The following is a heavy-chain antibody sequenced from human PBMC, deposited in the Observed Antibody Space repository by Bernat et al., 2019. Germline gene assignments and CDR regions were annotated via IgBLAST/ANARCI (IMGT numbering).Heavy chain of an antibody. V-gene: IGHV3-74*01. J-gene: IGHJ3*02. CDR2: INSDGSST. Sequence: EVQLVESGGGLVQPGGSLRLSCAASGFTFSSYWMHWVRQAPGKGLVWVSRINSDGSSTSYADSVKGRFTISRDNAKNTLYLQMNSLRAEDTAVYYCARVGKYCSSTRCYAWDAFDIWGQGTMVTVSS. D-gene: IGHD2-2*01. CDR1: GFTFSSYW. CDR3: ARVGKYCSSTRCYAWDAFDI.